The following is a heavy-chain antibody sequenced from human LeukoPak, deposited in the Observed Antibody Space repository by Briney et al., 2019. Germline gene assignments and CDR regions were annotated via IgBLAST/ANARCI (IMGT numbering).Heavy chain of an antibody. CDR2: IIPIFGTA. J-gene: IGHJ6*02. CDR3: ARGNQQQLVLNYYYGMDV. V-gene: IGHV1-69*13. CDR1: GGTFSSYA. Sequence: ASVKVSCKASGGTFSSYAISWVRQAPGQGLEWMGGIIPIFGTANYAQKFQGRVTITADESTSTAYMELSSLRSEDTAVYYCARGNQQQLVLNYYYGMDVWGQGTTVTVSS. D-gene: IGHD6-13*01.